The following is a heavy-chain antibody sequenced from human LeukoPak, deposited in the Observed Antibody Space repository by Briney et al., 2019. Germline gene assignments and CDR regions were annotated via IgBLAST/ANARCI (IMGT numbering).Heavy chain of an antibody. CDR1: GFTFSNYA. Sequence: GRSLRLSCAASGFTFSNYAINWVRQAPDKGLEWVAVMSYDGSNKYYSDSVKGRFTISRDNSKNTLYLQMNSLRDEDTAVYYCVSAHDPCEILNPPDYWGQGTLVTASS. V-gene: IGHV3-30-3*01. CDR3: VSAHDPCEILNPPDY. J-gene: IGHJ4*02. D-gene: IGHD1-26*01. CDR2: MSYDGSNK.